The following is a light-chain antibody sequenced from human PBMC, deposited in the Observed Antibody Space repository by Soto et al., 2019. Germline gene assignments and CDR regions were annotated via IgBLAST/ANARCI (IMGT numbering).Light chain of an antibody. Sequence: QSALTQPPSASGSPGQSVTISCTGSSSDVGRYNYVSWYQQYPGKAPKVMIYEVSKRPSGVPDRFSGSKSGNTASLTVSGLQAEDEADYYCSSYAGSNNVVFGGGTKLTVL. CDR1: SSDVGRYNY. CDR2: EVS. CDR3: SSYAGSNNVV. V-gene: IGLV2-8*01. J-gene: IGLJ3*02.